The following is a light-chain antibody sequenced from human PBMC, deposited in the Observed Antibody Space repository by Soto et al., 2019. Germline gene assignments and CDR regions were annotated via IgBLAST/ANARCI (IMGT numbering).Light chain of an antibody. J-gene: IGLJ1*01. CDR3: ATWDDRLNGYG. Sequence: QSVLTQPPSVSEAPRQRVTISCSGSRSNIGENAENWYQQLPGKDPKLLVFYDDQLPSGVSARFSGSKSGTSASLPISGLQSEDDADDYCATWDDRLNGYGFGTGTKLTVL. V-gene: IGLV1-36*01. CDR2: YDD. CDR1: RSNIGENA.